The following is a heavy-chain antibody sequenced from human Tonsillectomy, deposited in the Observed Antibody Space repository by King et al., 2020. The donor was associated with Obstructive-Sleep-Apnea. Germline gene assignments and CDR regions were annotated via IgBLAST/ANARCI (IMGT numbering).Heavy chain of an antibody. CDR2: IYHSGGT. J-gene: IGHJ6*02. V-gene: IGHV4-4*02. CDR3: ARGGTSYLYYYGMDV. Sequence: MQLQESGPGLVKPSGTLSLTCAVSGGSISSSNWWSWVRQPPGKGLEGIGEIYHSGGTNYNPSLKCRVTISVDKSKNQFSLKLSSVTAADTAVYYCARGGTSYLYYYGMDVWGQGTTVTVSS. D-gene: IGHD2-2*01. CDR1: GGSISSSNW.